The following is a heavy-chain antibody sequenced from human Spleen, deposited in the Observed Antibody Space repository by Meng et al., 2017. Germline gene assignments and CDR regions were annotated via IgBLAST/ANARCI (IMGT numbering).Heavy chain of an antibody. CDR1: GYTFTDYF. V-gene: IGHV1-46*01. J-gene: IGHJ4*02. CDR2: INPNNGGT. Sequence: QVQLLQSGAEVMKPGASLRVYCSASGYTFTDYFLHWVRQAPGQGLEWLGTINPNNGGTNSAQRFQDRVTLTRDTSTSTVYMELSSLGSEDTALYYCAREKSPGHFDYLGQGILVTVSS. CDR3: AREKSPGHFDY.